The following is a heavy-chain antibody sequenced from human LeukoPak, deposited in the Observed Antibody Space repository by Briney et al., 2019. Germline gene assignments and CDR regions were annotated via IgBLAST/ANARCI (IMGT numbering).Heavy chain of an antibody. V-gene: IGHV3-30*02. J-gene: IGHJ6*02. CDR1: GVTFSSYG. CDR3: AKDGERWLQLNGMDV. CDR2: IRYDGSNK. Sequence: PGGSLRLYCAATGVTFSSYGMYLVRQATGKWLESVAFIRYDGSNKYYADSVKGRFTISRDNSKNTLYLQMNSLRAEDTAVYYCAKDGERWLQLNGMDVWGQGTTVTVSS. D-gene: IGHD5-24*01.